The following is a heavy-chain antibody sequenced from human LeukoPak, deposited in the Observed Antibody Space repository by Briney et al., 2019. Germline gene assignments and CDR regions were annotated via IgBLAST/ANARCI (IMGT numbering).Heavy chain of an antibody. CDR2: MYYSGGT. J-gene: IGHJ5*02. D-gene: IGHD3-22*01. Sequence: PSETLSLTCTVSGGSVSSNRFYWGWIRQSPGKGLEWIGSMYYSGGTYHNPSLKSRVTISADPSKNQVSLKLSSVTAADTAVYYCARDPDYYDDSGYTWGQGTLVTVSS. V-gene: IGHV4-39*07. CDR1: GGSVSSNRFY. CDR3: ARDPDYYDDSGYT.